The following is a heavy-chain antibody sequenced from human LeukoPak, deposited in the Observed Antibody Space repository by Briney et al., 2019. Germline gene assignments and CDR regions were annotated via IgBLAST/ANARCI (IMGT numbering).Heavy chain of an antibody. J-gene: IGHJ3*02. V-gene: IGHV3-48*03. CDR3: AKDQNDYGDQDAFDI. Sequence: GGSLRLSCAASGFTFSSYEMNWVRQAPGKGLEWVSYISSSGSTIYYADSVKGRFTISRDNSKNTLSLQMNSLRPDDTAVYYCAKDQNDYGDQDAFDIWGQGTMVTVSS. CDR2: ISSSGSTI. CDR1: GFTFSSYE. D-gene: IGHD4-17*01.